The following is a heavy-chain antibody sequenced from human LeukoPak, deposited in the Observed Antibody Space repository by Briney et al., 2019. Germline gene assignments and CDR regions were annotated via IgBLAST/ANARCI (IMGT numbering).Heavy chain of an antibody. CDR2: IRSKAHGGTT. D-gene: IGHD6-13*01. CDR3: TRDKGYSWFAEWFDP. V-gene: IGHV3-49*03. Sequence: PGGSLRLSCTAPGFSLRDYAMSWFRQAPGKGLEWVGFIRSKAHGGTTEKAASLEGRFTISRDDSRNIVYLQMNSLKIEDTAIYYCTRDKGYSWFAEWFDPWGQGTLVTVSS. CDR1: GFSLRDYA. J-gene: IGHJ5*02.